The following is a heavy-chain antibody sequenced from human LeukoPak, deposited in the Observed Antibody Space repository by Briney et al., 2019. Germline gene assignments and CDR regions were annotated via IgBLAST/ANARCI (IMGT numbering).Heavy chain of an antibody. V-gene: IGHV3-9*01. D-gene: IGHD6-13*01. Sequence: GGSLRLSCAASGFTFDDYAMHWARQAPGKGLEWVSGISWNSGSIGYADSVKGRFTISRDNAKNSLYLQMNSLRAEDTALCYCAKDGPVGYSSSWYSVDYGMDVWGQGTTVTVSS. CDR2: ISWNSGSI. CDR1: GFTFDDYA. CDR3: AKDGPVGYSSSWYSVDYGMDV. J-gene: IGHJ6*02.